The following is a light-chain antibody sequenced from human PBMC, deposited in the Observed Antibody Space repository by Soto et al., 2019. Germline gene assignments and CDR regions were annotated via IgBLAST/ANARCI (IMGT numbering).Light chain of an antibody. Sequence: QSVLTQPASVSGSPGQTIIMSCTGTSSDIGGSNSVSWYQQHPDKAPKLILFDVSHRPSKIPDRFSGSKSGNTASLTISGLQADAEADYYCSSYSTSGTLVVFGGGTKVTVL. J-gene: IGLJ3*02. CDR1: SSDIGGSNS. CDR2: DVS. CDR3: SSYSTSGTLVV. V-gene: IGLV2-14*01.